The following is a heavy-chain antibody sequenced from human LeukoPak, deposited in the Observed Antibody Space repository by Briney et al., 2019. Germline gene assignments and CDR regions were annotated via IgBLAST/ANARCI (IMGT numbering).Heavy chain of an antibody. CDR2: ISRSGSTK. V-gene: IGHV3-11*04. CDR3: AREGVVENPIDY. D-gene: IGHD3-3*01. J-gene: IGHJ4*02. Sequence: SGGSLRLSCAASGFTFSDYNMRWIRQAPGKGLEWVSSISRSGSTKYYADSVKGRFTISRDNAKNSLFLQMNSLRAEDTAVYYCAREGVVENPIDYWGQGTLVTVSS. CDR1: GFTFSDYN.